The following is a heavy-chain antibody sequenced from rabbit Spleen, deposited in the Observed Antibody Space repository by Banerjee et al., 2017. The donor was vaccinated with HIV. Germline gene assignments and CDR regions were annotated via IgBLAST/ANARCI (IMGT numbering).Heavy chain of an antibody. Sequence: QEQLEESGGDLVKPEGSLTLTCTASGFSFSSSYYMYWVRQAPGKGLEWIGCIYSSNSITWYASWAKGRFTISKTSSTTVTLQMTSLTDADTATYFCGRGGDGGGDGLDLWGPGTLVTVS. CDR1: GFSFSSSYY. CDR2: IYSSNSIT. J-gene: IGHJ6*01. V-gene: IGHV1S45*01. D-gene: IGHD5-1*01. CDR3: GRGGDGGGDGLDL.